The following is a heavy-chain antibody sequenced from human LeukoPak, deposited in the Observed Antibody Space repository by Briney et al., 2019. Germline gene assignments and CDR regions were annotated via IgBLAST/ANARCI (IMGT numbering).Heavy chain of an antibody. D-gene: IGHD2/OR15-2a*01. CDR3: PKDLGYYNSWLYPDY. V-gene: IGHV3-23*01. CDR2: ISGSGGSI. J-gene: IGHJ4*02. Sequence: GGSLRLSCEVSGFTFSGYALSWVRQAPGKGLEGVSRISGSGGSIYYADSVKGRFTISRDNSKNTLYLQMNSLRAEDTAVYYCPKDLGYYNSWLYPDYWGQGTLVTVSS. CDR1: GFTFSGYA.